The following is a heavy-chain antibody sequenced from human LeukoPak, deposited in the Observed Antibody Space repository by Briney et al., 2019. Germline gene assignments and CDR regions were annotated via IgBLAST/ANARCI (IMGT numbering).Heavy chain of an antibody. Sequence: PSETPSLTCAASGGSFSGYYWSLLRQPPGKRLEWIGEINHSGSTNYNPSLKSRVTISVDTSKKQFSLRLSSVTAADTAVYYCARGLSAIVYWGQGTLVTVSS. J-gene: IGHJ4*02. CDR2: INHSGST. CDR3: ARGLSAIVY. CDR1: GGSFSGYY. V-gene: IGHV4-34*01. D-gene: IGHD2-15*01.